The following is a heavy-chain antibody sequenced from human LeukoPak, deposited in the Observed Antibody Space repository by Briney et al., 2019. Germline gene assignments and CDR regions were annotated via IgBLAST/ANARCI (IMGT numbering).Heavy chain of an antibody. D-gene: IGHD5-18*01. Sequence: ASVKVSCKASGYTFTGYYMHWVRQAPGQGLEWMGWINPNSGGTNYAQKFQGGVTMTRDTSISTAYMELSRLRSDDTAVYYCARGGGGYSYGHDYWGQGTLVTVSS. V-gene: IGHV1-2*02. J-gene: IGHJ4*02. CDR1: GYTFTGYY. CDR2: INPNSGGT. CDR3: ARGGGGYSYGHDY.